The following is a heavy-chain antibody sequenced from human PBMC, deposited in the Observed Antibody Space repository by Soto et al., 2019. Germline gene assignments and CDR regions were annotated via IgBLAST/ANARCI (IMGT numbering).Heavy chain of an antibody. V-gene: IGHV4-28*01. CDR1: GYSISSSNW. CDR2: ISPSGST. J-gene: IGHJ5*02. Sequence: QVQLQESGPGLVKPSDTLSLTCAVSGYSISSSNWWGWIRQPPGKGLEWIGYISPSGSTYYNPSLQSRVTMSVDTSKNQFSLRLSSVTAMDTAVYYCAKIVATGRGPWFDPWGQGTLVTVSS. CDR3: AKIVATGRGPWFDP. D-gene: IGHD6-13*01.